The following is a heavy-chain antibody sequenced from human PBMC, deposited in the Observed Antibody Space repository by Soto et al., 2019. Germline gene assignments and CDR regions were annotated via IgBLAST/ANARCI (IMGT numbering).Heavy chain of an antibody. J-gene: IGHJ3*02. CDR2: ISYTGSA. V-gene: IGHV4-59*08. Sequence: SETLSLTCTVSGASISTGDYWTWIRQHPGGRLELIGCISYTGSADCSPSLKSRISMSVDTSKNQFSLKLSSVTAADTAVYYCARQDSVQNAFDIWGQGTMVTVSS. D-gene: IGHD1-1*01. CDR3: ARQDSVQNAFDI. CDR1: GASISTGDY.